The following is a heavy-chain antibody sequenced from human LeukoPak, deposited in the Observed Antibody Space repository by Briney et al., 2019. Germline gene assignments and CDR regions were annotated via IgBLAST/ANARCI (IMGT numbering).Heavy chain of an antibody. CDR3: AKDVFGCSGGSCYSGIPYYFGH. CDR1: GFTFSDSA. CDR2: IRNKANSYAT. J-gene: IGHJ4*02. Sequence: GGSLRLSCAASGFTFSDSAIHWVRQASGKGLEWVGRIRNKANSYATAYVASVEGRFTISRDDSKNTAYLQMNSLKTEDTAVYYCAKDVFGCSGGSCYSGIPYYFGHWGRGTLVTVSS. V-gene: IGHV3-73*01. D-gene: IGHD2-15*01.